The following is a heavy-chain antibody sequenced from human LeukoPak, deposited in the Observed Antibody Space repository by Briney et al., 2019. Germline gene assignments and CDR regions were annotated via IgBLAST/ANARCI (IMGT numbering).Heavy chain of an antibody. CDR2: MQYDGSVE. J-gene: IGHJ4*02. CDR3: AKDLSSSSWYFDY. CDR1: GFSFSNYG. V-gene: IGHV3-30*02. D-gene: IGHD6-13*01. Sequence: GGSLRLSCAASGFSFSNYGVHWVRQAPGKGLEWVTFMQYDGSVEFYADSVMGRFTISKDNSKNTVYLQMNSLRTEDTAVYYCAKDLSSSSWYFDYWGQGTLVTVSS.